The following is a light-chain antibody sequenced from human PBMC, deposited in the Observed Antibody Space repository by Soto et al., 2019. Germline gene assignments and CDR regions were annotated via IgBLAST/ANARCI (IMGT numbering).Light chain of an antibody. CDR2: GAS. CDR1: QSVSSSY. CDR3: QQYGRSPFN. J-gene: IGKJ3*01. Sequence: EIVLTQSPGTLSLSPGERATLSCRASQSVSSSYLAWYQQKPGQAPRLLIYGASSRATGIPGRFSGSGSGTDFTLTISRLEPEDFAVYYCQQYGRSPFNFGPGTKVAIK. V-gene: IGKV3-20*01.